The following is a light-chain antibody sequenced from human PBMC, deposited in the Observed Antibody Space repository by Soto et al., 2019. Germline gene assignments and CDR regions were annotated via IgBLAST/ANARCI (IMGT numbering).Light chain of an antibody. CDR2: GAS. CDR3: QQYGYPQLT. Sequence: EIVLTQSPGTLSLSPGETVTLSCRASQSISSNYVAWFQHKPGQPPRLLIYGASSRAPGIPERFSGSGSGTDFSLTINRLEPEDSAVFYCQQYGYPQLTFGGGTKVEIK. CDR1: QSISSNY. J-gene: IGKJ4*01. V-gene: IGKV3-20*01.